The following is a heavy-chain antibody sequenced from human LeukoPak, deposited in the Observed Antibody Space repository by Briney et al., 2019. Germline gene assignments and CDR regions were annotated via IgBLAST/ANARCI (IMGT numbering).Heavy chain of an antibody. J-gene: IGHJ4*02. CDR2: INPNSGGT. Sequence: ASVKVSYKASGYTFTGYYMHWVRQAPGQGLEWMGWINPNSGGTNYAQKFQGGVTMTRDTSISTAYMELSRLRSDDTAVYYCAREGTYYYDSSGLDHWGQGTLVTVSS. CDR3: AREGTYYYDSSGLDH. V-gene: IGHV1-2*02. D-gene: IGHD3-22*01. CDR1: GYTFTGYY.